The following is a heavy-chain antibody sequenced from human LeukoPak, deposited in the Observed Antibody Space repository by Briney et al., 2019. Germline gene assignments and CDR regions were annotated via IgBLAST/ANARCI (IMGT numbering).Heavy chain of an antibody. D-gene: IGHD3-22*01. J-gene: IGHJ4*02. Sequence: SETLSLSCTVPGGSICNSYWSGSRQPPGKGREWVGEINHSGSTNYNPSLKSRVTISVDTSKNQFSLKLSSVTAADTAVYYCARRFHGDSSGYSVDYWGQATLVTVSS. V-gene: IGHV4-34*01. CDR2: INHSGST. CDR1: GGSICNSY. CDR3: ARRFHGDSSGYSVDY.